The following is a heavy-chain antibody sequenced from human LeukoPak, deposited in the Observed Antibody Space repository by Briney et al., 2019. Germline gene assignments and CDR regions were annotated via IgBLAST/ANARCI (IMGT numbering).Heavy chain of an antibody. CDR3: AREVRQLYWFDP. CDR1: GGTFSSYA. CDR2: IIPIFGTA. Sequence: SVKVSCKASGGTFSSYAISWVRQAPGQGLEWMGGIIPIFGTANYAQKFQGRVTITADKSTSTAYMVLSSLRSEDTAVYYCAREVRQLYWFDPWGQGTLVTVSS. V-gene: IGHV1-69*06. J-gene: IGHJ5*02. D-gene: IGHD2-15*01.